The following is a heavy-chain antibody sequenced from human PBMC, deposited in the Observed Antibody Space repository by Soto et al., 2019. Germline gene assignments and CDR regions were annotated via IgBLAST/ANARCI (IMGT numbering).Heavy chain of an antibody. CDR2: IYYSGST. D-gene: IGHD2-2*01. CDR1: GGSISSSSYS. Sequence: SETLSLTCSVSGGSISSSSYSWGWIRQPPGKGLEWIGTIYYSGSTHYNPSLEGRVAISADTPNNQLSLRLSSVTAADTAVYYCGRQPGHCGSTTCFGYYSVDVWGQRTTVTVS. CDR3: GRQPGHCGSTTCFGYYSVDV. J-gene: IGHJ6*02. V-gene: IGHV4-39*01.